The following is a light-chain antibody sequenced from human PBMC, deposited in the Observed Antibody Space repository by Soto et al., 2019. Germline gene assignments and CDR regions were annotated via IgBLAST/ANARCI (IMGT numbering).Light chain of an antibody. J-gene: IGLJ1*01. CDR1: SSDVGGYNF. V-gene: IGLV2-23*02. CDR2: DVS. Sequence: QSALTQPASVSGSPGQSITMSCTGTSSDVGGYNFVSWYQQHPGKAPKLMICDVSKRPSGVSNRFSGSKSGNTASLTISGLQAEDEADYYCCSYAGSSTVFGTGTKVTVL. CDR3: CSYAGSSTV.